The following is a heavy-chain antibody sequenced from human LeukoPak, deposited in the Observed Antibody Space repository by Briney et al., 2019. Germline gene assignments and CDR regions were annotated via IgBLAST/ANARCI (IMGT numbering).Heavy chain of an antibody. CDR3: AREPQGPPYYYYGMDV. CDR1: GGSISSGSYY. Sequence: PSQTLCLTCTVSGGSISSGSYYWSWIRQPAGKGLEWIGRIYTSGSTNYNPSLKSRVTISVDTSKNQFSLKLSSVTAADTAVYYCAREPQGPPYYYYGMDVWGQGTTVTVSS. V-gene: IGHV4-61*02. D-gene: IGHD3-16*01. CDR2: IYTSGST. J-gene: IGHJ6*02.